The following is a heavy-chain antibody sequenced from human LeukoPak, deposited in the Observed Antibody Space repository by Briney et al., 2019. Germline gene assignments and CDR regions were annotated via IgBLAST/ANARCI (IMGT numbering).Heavy chain of an antibody. CDR2: ISYDGSNK. CDR3: AKDESGSYYLVDYYYYGMDV. Sequence: QPGGSLTLSCAASGFTFSSYGMHWVRQAPGKGLEWVAVISYDGSNKYYADSVKGRFTISRDNSKNTLYLQMNSLRAEDTAVYYCAKDESGSYYLVDYYYYGMDVWGKGTTVTVSS. V-gene: IGHV3-30*18. CDR1: GFTFSSYG. J-gene: IGHJ6*04. D-gene: IGHD3-10*01.